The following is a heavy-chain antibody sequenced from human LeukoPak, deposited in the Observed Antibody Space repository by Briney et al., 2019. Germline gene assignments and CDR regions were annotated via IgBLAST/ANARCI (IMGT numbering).Heavy chain of an antibody. CDR2: ISSSSSTI. CDR3: ARGLRRRDGRRLGAFDI. CDR1: GFTFSSYS. D-gene: IGHD5-24*01. V-gene: IGHV3-48*01. Sequence: GGSLRLSCAASGFTFSSYSMNWVRQAPGKGLEWVSYISSSSSTIYYADSVEGRFTISRDNAKNSLYLQMNSLRAEDTAVYYCARGLRRRDGRRLGAFDIWGQGTMVTVSS. J-gene: IGHJ3*02.